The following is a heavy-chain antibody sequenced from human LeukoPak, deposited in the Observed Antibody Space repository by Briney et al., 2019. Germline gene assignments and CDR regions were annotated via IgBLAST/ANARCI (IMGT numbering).Heavy chain of an antibody. CDR3: EREFGTTVTAFDI. D-gene: IGHD4-17*01. CDR1: GYTFTGYY. CDR2: INPNSGGT. V-gene: IGHV1-2*04. J-gene: IGHJ3*02. Sequence: ASVKVSCKASGYTFTGYYMHWVRQAPGQGREWMGWINPNSGGTNYAQKFQGWVTMTRDTSISTAYMELSRLRSADPAVYYCEREFGTTVTAFDIWGQGTMVTASS.